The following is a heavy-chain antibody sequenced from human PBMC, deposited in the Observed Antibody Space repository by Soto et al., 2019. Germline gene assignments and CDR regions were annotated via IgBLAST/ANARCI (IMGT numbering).Heavy chain of an antibody. V-gene: IGHV3-48*02. CDR2: ISSSSSTI. CDR1: GFTFSIHS. D-gene: IGHD3-22*01. CDR3: ARGIPMTDVVTPPGFDY. Sequence: EVQLVESGGGLVQPGGSLRLSCEASGFTFSIHSMNWVRQAPGKGLEWVSYISSSSSTIYYADSVKGRFTISRDNAKTSLYLQMDSLRDEDTALYYCARGIPMTDVVTPPGFDYWGRGNLVTVSS. J-gene: IGHJ4*02.